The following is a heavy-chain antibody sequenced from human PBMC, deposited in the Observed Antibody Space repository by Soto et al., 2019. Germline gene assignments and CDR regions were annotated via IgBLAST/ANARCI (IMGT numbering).Heavy chain of an antibody. D-gene: IGHD2-2*02. CDR1: GGSISSGDYY. Sequence: QVQLQESGPGLVKPSQTLSLTCTVSGGSISSGDYYWSWIRQPAGKGLEWIGYIYYSGSTYYNPSLKSRVTISVDTSKNQFSLKLSSVTAADTAVYYCARERVAPAAIREGFDPWGQGTLVTVSS. CDR2: IYYSGST. CDR3: ARERVAPAAIREGFDP. J-gene: IGHJ5*02. V-gene: IGHV4-30-4*01.